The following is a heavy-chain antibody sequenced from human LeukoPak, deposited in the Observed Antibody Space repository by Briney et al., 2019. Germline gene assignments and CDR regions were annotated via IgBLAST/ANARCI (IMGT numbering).Heavy chain of an antibody. J-gene: IGHJ5*02. CDR2: IRYDGSNK. CDR3: ARDGSVQEMATVPYET. D-gene: IGHD5-24*01. CDR1: GFTFSSYG. V-gene: IGHV3-30*02. Sequence: PGGSLRLSCAASGFTFSSYGMHWVRQAPGKGLEWVAFIRYDGSNKYYADSVKGRFTISRDNSKNTLYLQMNSLRAEDTAVYYCARDGSVQEMATVPYETWGQGTLVTVSS.